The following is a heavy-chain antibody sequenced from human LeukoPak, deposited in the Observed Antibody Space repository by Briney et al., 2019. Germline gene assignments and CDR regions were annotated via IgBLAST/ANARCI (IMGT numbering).Heavy chain of an antibody. D-gene: IGHD3-22*01. Sequence: GGSLRLSCAASGFTFSSYSMNWVRQAPGKGLEWVSSISSSSSYIYYADSVKGRFTISRDNAENSLYLQMNSLRAEDTAVYYCATSGDYYDSSGYLDYWGQGTLVTVSS. J-gene: IGHJ4*02. V-gene: IGHV3-21*01. CDR2: ISSSSSYI. CDR3: ATSGDYYDSSGYLDY. CDR1: GFTFSSYS.